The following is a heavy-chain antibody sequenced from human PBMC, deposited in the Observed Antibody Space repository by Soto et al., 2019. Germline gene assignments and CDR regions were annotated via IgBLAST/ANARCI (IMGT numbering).Heavy chain of an antibody. CDR2: IIPYYNTL. V-gene: IGHV1-69*01. CDR3: ASGASRWYPYFFDS. Sequence: QAQVVQSGAEVRKPGSSVKLSCKASEGTFNSYAIAWVRQAPGQGLEWMGGIIPYYNTLNYAQKFQDRVTITADDSTNTVYMELSSLRSDDTAVYYCASGASRWYPYFFDSWAQGTLVTVSS. D-gene: IGHD6-13*01. CDR1: EGTFNSYA. J-gene: IGHJ4*02.